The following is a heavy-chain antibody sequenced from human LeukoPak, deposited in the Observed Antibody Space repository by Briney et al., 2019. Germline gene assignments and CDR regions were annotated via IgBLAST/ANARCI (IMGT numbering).Heavy chain of an antibody. CDR1: GYTFTGYY. V-gene: IGHV1-2*02. CDR2: INPNSGGT. CDR3: ARDAYDILTGYWHFDY. J-gene: IGHJ4*02. Sequence: ASVKVSCKASGYTFTGYYMHWVRQAPGQGLGWMGWINPNSGGTNYAQKFQGRVTMTRDTSISTAYMELSRLRSDDTAVYYCARDAYDILTGYWHFDYWGQGTLVTVSS. D-gene: IGHD3-9*01.